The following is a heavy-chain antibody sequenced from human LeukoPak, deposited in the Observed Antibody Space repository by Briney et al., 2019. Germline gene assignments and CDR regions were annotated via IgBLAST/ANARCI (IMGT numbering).Heavy chain of an antibody. CDR3: ARDGPAYTSRWYDYYYGLDV. CDR2: IYYSGST. Sequence: SETLSLTCTVSGGSISSSSYYWGWIRQPPGTGLEWIGTIYYSGSTYYNPSLKSRVTISVDTSKNQFSLKLTSVTSADTAVYYCARDGPAYTSRWYDYYYGLDVWGQGTTVTVSS. CDR1: GGSISSSSYY. V-gene: IGHV4-39*07. J-gene: IGHJ6*02. D-gene: IGHD2-2*01.